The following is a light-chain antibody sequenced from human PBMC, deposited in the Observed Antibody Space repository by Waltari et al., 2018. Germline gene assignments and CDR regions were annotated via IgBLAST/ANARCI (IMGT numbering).Light chain of an antibody. V-gene: IGKV4-1*01. J-gene: IGKJ4*01. CDR1: QRVLTRSNNKNN. CDR3: QQYHSAPLT. CDR2: WAY. Sequence: DIVLTQSPESLARSLGERATIKCKSRQRVLTRSNNKNNLAWYQKTPGQPPKLLIYWAYTRESGVPERFSGSGSGTDFPLPIDNLQAEDVAVYYCQQYHSAPLTFGGGTKVEIK.